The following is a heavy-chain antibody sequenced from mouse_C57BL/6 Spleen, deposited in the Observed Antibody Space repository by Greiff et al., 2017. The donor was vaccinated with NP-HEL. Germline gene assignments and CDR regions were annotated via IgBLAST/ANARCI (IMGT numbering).Heavy chain of an antibody. D-gene: IGHD1-1*01. V-gene: IGHV1-59*01. CDR2: IDPSDSYT. CDR1: GYTFTSYW. CDR3: ARDTFYCGSSSGYFDD. Sequence: QVQLQQPGAELVRPGTSVKLSCKASGYTFTSYWMHWVKQRPGQGLEWIGVIDPSDSYTNYNQKFKGKATLPVSTSSSTTYMQLSSLTSEDSAVYYEARDTFYCGSSSGYFDDWGTGTTVTVSS. J-gene: IGHJ1*03.